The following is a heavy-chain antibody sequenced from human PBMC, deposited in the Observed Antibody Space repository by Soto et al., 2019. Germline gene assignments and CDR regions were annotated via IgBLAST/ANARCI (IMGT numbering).Heavy chain of an antibody. J-gene: IGHJ4*02. Sequence: GGSLRLSCAASGFTFSSYSMNWVRQAPGKGLEWVSSISSSSSYIYYADSVKGRFTISRDNAKNSLYLQMSSLRAEDTAVYYCARDREMATITDYWAREPWSPSPQ. CDR1: GFTFSSYS. CDR2: ISSSSSYI. D-gene: IGHD5-12*01. CDR3: ARDREMATITDY. V-gene: IGHV3-21*01.